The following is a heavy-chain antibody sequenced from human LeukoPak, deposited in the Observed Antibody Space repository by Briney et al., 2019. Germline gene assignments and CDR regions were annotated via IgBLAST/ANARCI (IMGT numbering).Heavy chain of an antibody. D-gene: IGHD3-3*01. CDR1: GFTFSSND. J-gene: IGHJ6*02. CDR2: ISYDGGNK. CDR3: ARDSYYDFWSGYLPTNFYYYYYYGMDV. Sequence: PGGSLRLSCAASGFTFSSNDIHRVRQAPGKGLEWVVVISYDGGNKYYADSVKGRFVISRDNSKNTLYLQMNSLRAEDTAVYYCARDSYYDFWSGYLPTNFYYYYYYGMDVWGQGTTVTVSS. V-gene: IGHV3-30*03.